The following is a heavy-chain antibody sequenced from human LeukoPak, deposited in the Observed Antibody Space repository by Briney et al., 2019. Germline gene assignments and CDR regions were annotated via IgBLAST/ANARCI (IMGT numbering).Heavy chain of an antibody. D-gene: IGHD6-6*01. Sequence: PGESLEIPCKGSGYSFTSYWIGWVRQMPGKGLEWMGFIYPGDSETRYSPSFQGQVTISADKSINTAYVQWTSLKASDNAMYYCARRGSRSSGVYYGLDVWGQGTTVTVSS. CDR3: ARRGSRSSGVYYGLDV. J-gene: IGHJ6*02. V-gene: IGHV5-51*01. CDR2: IYPGDSET. CDR1: GYSFTSYW.